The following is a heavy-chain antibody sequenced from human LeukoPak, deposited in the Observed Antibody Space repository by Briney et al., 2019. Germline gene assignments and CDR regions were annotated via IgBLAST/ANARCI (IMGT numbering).Heavy chain of an antibody. D-gene: IGHD3-10*01. Sequence: PSETLSLTCAVYGGSFSGYYWSWIRQPPGKGLEWIGYIYYSGSTNYNPSLKSRVTMSVDTSKSQFSLSLSSVTTADTAVYFCAKAAKYYYGSETYYYFDYWGQGILVTVSS. CDR3: AKAAKYYYGSETYYYFDY. CDR1: GGSFSGYY. V-gene: IGHV4-34*11. CDR2: IYYSGST. J-gene: IGHJ4*02.